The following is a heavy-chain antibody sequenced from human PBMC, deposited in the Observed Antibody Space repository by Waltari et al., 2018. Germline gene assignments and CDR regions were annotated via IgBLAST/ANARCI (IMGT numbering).Heavy chain of an antibody. Sequence: QVQLQESGPGLVKPSETLSLTCTVSGGSISSHYWSWIRQPPGKGLEWIGYIYYSGSTNYNPSLKGRVTISVDTSKNQFSLKLSSVTAADTAVYYCARSPESGYYFFALDYWGQGTLVTVSS. V-gene: IGHV4-59*11. D-gene: IGHD3-22*01. CDR1: GGSISSHY. CDR3: ARSPESGYYFFALDY. CDR2: IYYSGST. J-gene: IGHJ4*02.